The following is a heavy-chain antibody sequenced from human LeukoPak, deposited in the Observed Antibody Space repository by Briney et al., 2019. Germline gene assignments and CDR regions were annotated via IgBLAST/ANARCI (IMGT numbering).Heavy chain of an antibody. Sequence: PGGSLRLSCAASGFTFSNYAMSWVRQAPGKGLEWVSVISGSGGSTSYADSVKGRFTISRDNSKNTQYLQMKRLRAEDTAVYYCAKDWTYYDDMSGYYPTANFDYWGQGTLVTVSS. D-gene: IGHD3-22*01. J-gene: IGHJ4*02. V-gene: IGHV3-23*01. CDR3: AKDWTYYDDMSGYYPTANFDY. CDR2: ISGSGGST. CDR1: GFTFSNYA.